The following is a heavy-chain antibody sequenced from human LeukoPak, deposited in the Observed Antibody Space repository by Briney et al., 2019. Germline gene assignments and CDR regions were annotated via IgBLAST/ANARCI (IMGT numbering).Heavy chain of an antibody. D-gene: IGHD3-22*01. Sequence: PSETLSLTCTVSGDSLSIYYWSWIRQPPGKGLEWIGYIYYTGSTTYNPSPKSRLTISIATSKNQFSLNLISLTAADTAVYYCARGRGDSRGTSFDSWGQGTLVTVSS. CDR1: GDSLSIYY. J-gene: IGHJ4*02. V-gene: IGHV4-59*01. CDR3: ARGRGDSRGTSFDS. CDR2: IYYTGST.